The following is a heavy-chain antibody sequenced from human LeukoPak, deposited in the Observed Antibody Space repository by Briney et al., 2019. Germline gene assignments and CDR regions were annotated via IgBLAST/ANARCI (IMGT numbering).Heavy chain of an antibody. CDR1: GGSISSGGYY. J-gene: IGHJ4*02. Sequence: SETLSLTCTVSGGSISSGGYYWSWIRQHPEKGLEWIGYIYYSGTTNDNPSLRSRVTISVDTSKNQFSLKLSSVTAADTAVYYCASITPFDYWGQGTVVTVSS. D-gene: IGHD3-10*01. V-gene: IGHV4-31*03. CDR2: IYYSGTT. CDR3: ASITPFDY.